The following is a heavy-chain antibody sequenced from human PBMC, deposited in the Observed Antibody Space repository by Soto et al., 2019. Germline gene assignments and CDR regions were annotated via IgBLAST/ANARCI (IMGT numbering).Heavy chain of an antibody. D-gene: IGHD2-2*01. V-gene: IGHV4-34*01. J-gene: IGHJ6*02. CDR2: INHSGST. CDR3: AREEVPQWFTRGYYGMDV. Sequence: SETLSLTCAVHGGSFSGYYWTWIRQPPGKGLEWIGDINHSGSTNYNSSLQSRVTISVDTTQNQLSLKLRSVTAADTAVYYCAREEVPQWFTRGYYGMDVWGQGTTVTVSS. CDR1: GGSFSGYY.